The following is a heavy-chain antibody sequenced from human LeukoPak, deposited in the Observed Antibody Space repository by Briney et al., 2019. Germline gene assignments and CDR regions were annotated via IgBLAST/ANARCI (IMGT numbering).Heavy chain of an antibody. V-gene: IGHV3-23*01. D-gene: IGHD2-21*01. CDR2: ISGSGGST. CDR1: GFTFSSYA. CDR3: AKGGGDPLRYFDY. J-gene: IGHJ4*02. Sequence: PGGSLRLSCAASGFTFSSYAMSWVRQAPGKGLEWVSAISGSGGSTYYADSVKGRFSISRDNSKNTLYLQMNSLRAEDTAVYYCAKGGGDPLRYFDYWGQGTLVTVSS.